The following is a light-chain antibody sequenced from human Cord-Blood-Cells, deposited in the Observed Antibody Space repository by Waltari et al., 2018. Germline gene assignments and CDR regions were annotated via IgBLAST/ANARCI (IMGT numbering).Light chain of an antibody. Sequence: ILMTRSRATLSVSPGEGATLSCRASQSVSSNLAWYQQKPGQAPRLLIYGASTRATGIPARFIGSGSGTEFTLTISSLQSEDFAVYYCQQYNNWQYSFGQGTKLEIK. CDR3: QQYNNWQYS. CDR2: GAS. J-gene: IGKJ2*03. V-gene: IGKV3-15*01. CDR1: QSVSSN.